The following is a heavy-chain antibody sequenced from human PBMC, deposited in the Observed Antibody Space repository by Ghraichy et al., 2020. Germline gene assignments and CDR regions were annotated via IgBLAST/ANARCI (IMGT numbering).Heavy chain of an antibody. CDR2: IYYSGST. J-gene: IGHJ4*02. Sequence: SETLSLTCTVSGDSISSGDYYWSWIRQHPGKGLEWIGYIYYSGSTYYNPSLKSRIAISLDTSKNHFSLTLSSVTAADTAVYYCGRVPSYCSGGSCYVDYWGQGTLVTVSS. CDR3: GRVPSYCSGGSCYVDY. CDR1: GDSISSGDYY. V-gene: IGHV4-31*03. D-gene: IGHD2-15*01.